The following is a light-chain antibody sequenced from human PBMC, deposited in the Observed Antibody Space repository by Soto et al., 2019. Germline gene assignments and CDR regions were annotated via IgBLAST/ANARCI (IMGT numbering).Light chain of an antibody. CDR1: QGISSY. CDR3: QQYYTYPWT. J-gene: IGKJ1*01. CDR2: NAS. Sequence: AIRMTQSPSSLSASTGDRVTITCRASQGISSYLAWYQQKPGKAPKVLIHNASTLQGGVPSRFSGSGSGTDFTLTISRLQSEDFAPYYCQQYYTYPWTFGQGTKVEIK. V-gene: IGKV1-8*01.